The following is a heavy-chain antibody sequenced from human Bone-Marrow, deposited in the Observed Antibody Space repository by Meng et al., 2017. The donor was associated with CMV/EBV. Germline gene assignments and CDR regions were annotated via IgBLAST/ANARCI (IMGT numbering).Heavy chain of an antibody. V-gene: IGHV3-33*06. D-gene: IGHD3-9*01. CDR2: IWYDGSNK. CDR1: GFTFSSYG. CDR3: AKDKIMTETQPRATYGLDV. J-gene: IGHJ6*02. Sequence: GESLKISCAASGFTFSSYGMHWVRQAPGKGLEWVAVIWYDGSNKYYADSVKGRFTISRDNSKNTLYLQMNSLKTEDTAVYYCAKDKIMTETQPRATYGLDVWGPGTTVTVSS.